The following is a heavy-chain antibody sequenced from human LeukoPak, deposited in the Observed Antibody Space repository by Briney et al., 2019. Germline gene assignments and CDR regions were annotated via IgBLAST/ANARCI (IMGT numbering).Heavy chain of an antibody. CDR2: INHSGST. J-gene: IGHJ4*02. CDR3: ARTILELWLPGAFDY. Sequence: PSETLSLTCAVYGGSFSGYYWNWIRQSPGKGLEWIGEINHSGSTYYNPSLKSRVTISVDRSKNQFSLKLSSVTAADTAVYYCARTILELWLPGAFDYWGQGTLVTVSS. CDR1: GGSFSGYY. D-gene: IGHD5-18*01. V-gene: IGHV4-34*01.